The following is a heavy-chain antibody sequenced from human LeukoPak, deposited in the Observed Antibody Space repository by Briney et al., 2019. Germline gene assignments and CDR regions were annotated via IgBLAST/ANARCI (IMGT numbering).Heavy chain of an antibody. CDR2: INRDGSEK. CDR1: GFTFSSYA. D-gene: IGHD5-24*01. CDR3: VRDVDI. Sequence: GGSLRLSCAASGFTFSSYAMHWVRQGPGKGLQWVASINRDGSEKHPVDSVKGRFTISRDNAKNSVYLQMNGLTVEDTAVYYCVRDVDIWGQGTLVTVSS. V-gene: IGHV3-7*01. J-gene: IGHJ4*02.